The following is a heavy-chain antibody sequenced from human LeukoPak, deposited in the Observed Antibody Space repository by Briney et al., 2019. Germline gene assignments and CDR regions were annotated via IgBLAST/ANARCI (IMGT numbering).Heavy chain of an antibody. CDR3: TTSGTPFEY. J-gene: IGHJ4*02. CDR2: IKNKGDGGTT. V-gene: IGHV3-15*01. Sequence: GGSLRLSCAASGFTFNKAWMSWARLAPGKGLEWVGRIKNKGDGGTTDYAAPVKGRFTVSRDDSKSTLYLQMNSLKTEDTAVYYCTTSGTPFEYWGQGTLVTVSS. D-gene: IGHD3-10*01. CDR1: GFTFNKAW.